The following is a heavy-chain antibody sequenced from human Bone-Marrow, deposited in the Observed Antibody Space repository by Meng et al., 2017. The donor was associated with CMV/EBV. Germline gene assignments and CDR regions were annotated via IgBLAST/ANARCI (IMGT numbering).Heavy chain of an antibody. J-gene: IGHJ4*02. D-gene: IGHD3-10*01. V-gene: IGHV4-39*06. CDR3: ARDVLWFGELLDY. CDR1: GASITSSSYF. CDR2: LSYGGSI. Sequence: SETLSLTCTVSGASITSSSYFWDWIRQSPGKGLEWIGSLSYGGSIYYNSSLKSRITISVDMSKNQITLRLTSVTAADTAVYYCARDVLWFGELLDYWGQGTLVTVSS.